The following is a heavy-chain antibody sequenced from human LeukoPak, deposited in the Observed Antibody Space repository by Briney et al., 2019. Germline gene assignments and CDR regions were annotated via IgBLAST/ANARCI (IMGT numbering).Heavy chain of an antibody. J-gene: IGHJ4*02. CDR1: GGSISGYY. Sequence: SETLSLTCTVSGGSISGYYCSWIRQPPGKRLEWIGYIYYSGGTNYNPSLKSRVTMSVDTSKNQFSLKLTSVTAADTAVYYCSGRGYTLNYWGQGTLVTVSS. D-gene: IGHD1-1*01. V-gene: IGHV4-59*01. CDR2: IYYSGGT. CDR3: SGRGYTLNY.